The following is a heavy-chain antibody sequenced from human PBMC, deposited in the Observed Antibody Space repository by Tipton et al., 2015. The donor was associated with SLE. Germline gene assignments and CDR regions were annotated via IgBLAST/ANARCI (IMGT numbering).Heavy chain of an antibody. J-gene: IGHJ4*02. D-gene: IGHD6-19*01. CDR1: GFTFSNSG. CDR3: ARDLTGSGWYGFDY. V-gene: IGHV3-33*01. CDR2: IWYDGRSK. Sequence: SLRLSCAASGFTFSNSGMHWVRQAPGKGLEWVAVIWYDGRSKYYADSVKGRFTVSRDNSKKTLYLQMNSLRAEDTAVYYCARDLTGSGWYGFDYWGQGTLVTVSS.